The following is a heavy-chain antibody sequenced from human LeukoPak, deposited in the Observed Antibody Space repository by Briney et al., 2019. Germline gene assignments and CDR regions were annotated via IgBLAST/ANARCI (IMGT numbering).Heavy chain of an antibody. CDR1: GGSFSGYY. D-gene: IGHD6-13*01. V-gene: IGHV4-59*01. J-gene: IGHJ6*02. Sequence: KPSETLSLTCAVYGGSFSGYYWSWIRQPPGKGLEWIGYIYYSGRINYNPPFKSRATISVDMSRDQFSLKLRSVTAADTAVYYCARNYSAIAATGRGYDYYGMDVWGQGTTVTVSS. CDR3: ARNYSAIAATGRGYDYYGMDV. CDR2: IYYSGRI.